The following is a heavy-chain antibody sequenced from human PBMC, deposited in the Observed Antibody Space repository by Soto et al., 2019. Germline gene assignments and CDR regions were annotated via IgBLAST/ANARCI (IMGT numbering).Heavy chain of an antibody. Sequence: QLQLQESGPGLVKPSETLSLTCTVSGGSISSSSYYWGWIRQPPGKGLEWIGSIYYSGSTYYNPSLKSRVTISVDTSKNQFSLKLSSVTAADTAVYYCARHQYYPSTGFDYWGQGTLVTVSS. CDR3: ARHQYYPSTGFDY. D-gene: IGHD2-8*02. V-gene: IGHV4-39*01. CDR1: GGSISSSSYY. J-gene: IGHJ4*02. CDR2: IYYSGST.